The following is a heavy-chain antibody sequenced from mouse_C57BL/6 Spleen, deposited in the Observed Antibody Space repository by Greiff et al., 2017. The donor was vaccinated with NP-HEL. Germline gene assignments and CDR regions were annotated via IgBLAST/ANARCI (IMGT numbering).Heavy chain of an antibody. J-gene: IGHJ2*01. V-gene: IGHV1S81*02. CDR2: TNPTNGRT. CDR1: GYTFTSYW. CDR3: ARMKKIVANYLDY. Sequence: QVQLQQPGAELVKAGASVKMSCKASGYTFTSYWMHWVKQRLGQGLEWFAETNPTNGRTYYNEKFKSKATLTVDKSSSTAYMLLSSPTFEDSAVYYCARMKKIVANYLDYWDQGTTLTGSS. D-gene: IGHD1-1*01.